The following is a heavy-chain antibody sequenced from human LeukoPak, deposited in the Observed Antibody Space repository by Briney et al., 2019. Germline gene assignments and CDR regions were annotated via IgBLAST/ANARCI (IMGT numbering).Heavy chain of an antibody. J-gene: IGHJ6*03. Sequence: PSETLSLTCTISGGSISSRSYYWGWIRQPPGKGLEWIGSIYYSGSTYYNPSLQSRVTISVDTSKNQFSLKLNSVTAADTAVYYCASFYCSGGSCYQYFSYYYMDVWGKGTTVTISS. D-gene: IGHD2-15*01. CDR1: GGSISSRSYY. CDR3: ASFYCSGGSCYQYFSYYYMDV. CDR2: IYYSGST. V-gene: IGHV4-39*01.